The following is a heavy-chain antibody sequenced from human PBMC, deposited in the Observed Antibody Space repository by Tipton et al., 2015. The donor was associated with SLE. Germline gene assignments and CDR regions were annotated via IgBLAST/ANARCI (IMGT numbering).Heavy chain of an antibody. CDR2: VYYVGST. J-gene: IGHJ4*02. CDR1: GDSIGTYY. CDR3: ARGIGPQWPGGFYFDH. Sequence: TLSLTCTVSGDSIGTYYWDWIRQSPGKGLEWIGNVYYVGSTNYNPSLKGRVTISVATSRNQFSLQLRSVTAADTAVYYCARGIGPQWPGGFYFDHWGQGIRVTVSS. D-gene: IGHD6-19*01. V-gene: IGHV4-59*01.